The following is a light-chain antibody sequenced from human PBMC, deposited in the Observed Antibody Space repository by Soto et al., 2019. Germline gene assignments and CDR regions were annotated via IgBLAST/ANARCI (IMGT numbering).Light chain of an antibody. CDR3: QQYINRWT. V-gene: IGKV1-5*03. J-gene: IGKJ1*01. CDR2: KAS. CDR1: QSISTW. Sequence: DIQMTQSPSTLSASVGDRVTITCRASQSISTWLAWYQQKPGKAPRLLIYKASSLESGVPSRFSVSGSGTEFTLTISSLQPDDFATYYCQQYINRWTFGQGPKVEIK.